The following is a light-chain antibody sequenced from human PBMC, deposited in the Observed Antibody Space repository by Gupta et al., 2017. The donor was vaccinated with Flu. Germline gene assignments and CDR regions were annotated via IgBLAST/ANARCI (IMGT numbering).Light chain of an antibody. CDR2: KGS. Sequence: SQGLGHSDGNTYLNWFHQRPGQSPRRLIYKGSNRDSGVPDRFSGSGSGTDFTLKISRVEADDVGVYYCMQGTHWPWTFGQGTKVEIK. J-gene: IGKJ1*01. V-gene: IGKV2-30*02. CDR3: MQGTHWPWT. CDR1: QGLGHSDGNTY.